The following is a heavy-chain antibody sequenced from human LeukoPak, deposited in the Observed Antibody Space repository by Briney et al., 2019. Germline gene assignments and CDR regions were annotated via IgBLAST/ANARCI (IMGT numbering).Heavy chain of an antibody. V-gene: IGHV4-39*07. CDR1: GGSISSSSYY. Sequence: SETLSLTCTVSGGSISSSSYYWGWIRQPPGKGLEWIGSIYYSGSTYYNPSLKSRVTISVDTSKNQFSLKLSSVTAANTAVYYCARERRAADYYMDVWGKGTTVTVSS. D-gene: IGHD2-15*01. J-gene: IGHJ6*03. CDR3: ARERRAADYYMDV. CDR2: IYYSGST.